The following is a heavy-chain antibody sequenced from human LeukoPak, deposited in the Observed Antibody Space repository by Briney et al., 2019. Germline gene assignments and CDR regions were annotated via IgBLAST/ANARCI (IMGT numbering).Heavy chain of an antibody. Sequence: SETLSLTCTVSGGSISSYYWSWIRQPPGKGLEWIGYIYYSGSTNYNPSLKSRVTISVDTSKNQFSLKLSSVTAADTAVYYCARSNPRFGGRSDAFDIWGQGTMVTVSS. CDR2: IYYSGST. D-gene: IGHD3-10*01. CDR3: ARSNPRFGGRSDAFDI. J-gene: IGHJ3*02. CDR1: GGSISSYY. V-gene: IGHV4-59*01.